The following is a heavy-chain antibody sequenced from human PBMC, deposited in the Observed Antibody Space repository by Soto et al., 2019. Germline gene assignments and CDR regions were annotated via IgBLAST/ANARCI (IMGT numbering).Heavy chain of an antibody. CDR2: ISGSGGST. D-gene: IGHD2-21*02. Sequence: EVQLLESGGGLVQPGGSLRLSCAASGFTFSSYAMSWVRQAPGKGLEWVSAISGSGGSTYYADSVKGRFTISRDNSKNTLYLQMNSRRAEDTAVYYCARSVVVTAIHWYFDLWGRGTLVTVSS. CDR1: GFTFSSYA. CDR3: ARSVVVTAIHWYFDL. V-gene: IGHV3-23*01. J-gene: IGHJ2*01.